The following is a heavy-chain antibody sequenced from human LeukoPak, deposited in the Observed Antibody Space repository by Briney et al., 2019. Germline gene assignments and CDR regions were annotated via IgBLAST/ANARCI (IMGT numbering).Heavy chain of an antibody. CDR3: ARDLTVTSTCWFDR. Sequence: PGGSLRLSCAVSGSTFSSYTMNWVRQAPGKGLEWVSSITGRSTYIYYADSVKGRFTISRDNAKSSLYLQMNSLRAEDTAVYYCARDLTVTSTCWFDRWGQGTLVTVSS. CDR1: GSTFSSYT. CDR2: ITGRSTYI. V-gene: IGHV3-21*01. D-gene: IGHD4-11*01. J-gene: IGHJ5*02.